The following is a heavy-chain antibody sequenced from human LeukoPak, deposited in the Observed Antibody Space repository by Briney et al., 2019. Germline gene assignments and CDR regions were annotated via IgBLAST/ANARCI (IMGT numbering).Heavy chain of an antibody. V-gene: IGHV3-30*18. D-gene: IGHD6-13*01. CDR2: ISDDGKTD. CDR1: GFTFSSYA. CDR3: AKLSSSWYSLDY. J-gene: IGHJ4*02. Sequence: GGSLRLSCAASGFTFSSYAMSWVRQAPGKGLEWVAVISDDGKTDYYADSVKGRFTISRDNSKNTLYLQMNSLRAEDTAVYYCAKLSSSWYSLDYWGQGTLVTVSS.